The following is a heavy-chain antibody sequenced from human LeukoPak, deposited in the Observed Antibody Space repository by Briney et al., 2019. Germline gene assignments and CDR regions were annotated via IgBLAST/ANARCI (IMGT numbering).Heavy chain of an antibody. D-gene: IGHD3-10*01. CDR2: ISYDGSNK. J-gene: IGHJ4*02. CDR1: GFTFSSYA. Sequence: GGSLRLSCAASGFTFSSYAMHWVRQAPGKGLEWVAVISYDGSNKYYADSVKGRFTISRDNSKNTLYLQMNSLRAEDTAVYYCARDYNYYGSGSYYCYWGQGTLVTVSS. V-gene: IGHV3-30-3*01. CDR3: ARDYNYYGSGSYYCY.